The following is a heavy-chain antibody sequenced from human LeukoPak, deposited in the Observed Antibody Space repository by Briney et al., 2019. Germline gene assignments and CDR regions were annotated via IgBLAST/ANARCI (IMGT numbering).Heavy chain of an antibody. Sequence: SETLSLTCTVSGGSISSGSYYWSWIRQPAGKGLEWIGRIYTSGSTNYNPSLKSRVTISVDTSKNQFSLKVSSVTAADTAVYYCARGDQPYSSSWYYFDYWGQGTLVTVSS. D-gene: IGHD6-13*01. CDR3: ARGDQPYSSSWYYFDY. CDR1: GGSISSGSYY. CDR2: IYTSGST. J-gene: IGHJ4*02. V-gene: IGHV4-61*02.